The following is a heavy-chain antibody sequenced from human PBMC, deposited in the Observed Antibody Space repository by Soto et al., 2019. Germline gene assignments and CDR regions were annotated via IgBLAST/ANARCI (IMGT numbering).Heavy chain of an antibody. CDR1: GYSFITYW. V-gene: IGHV5-51*01. D-gene: IGHD2-8*01. J-gene: IGHJ4*02. CDR3: ARRSHSCNGAGCSRYYFDT. CDR2: INPADSTT. Sequence: PGESLKISCETSGYSFITYWIAWVRQMPGEGPEWVGSINPADSTTKYSPSFQGRVTISADKSISTAYVQWNSLKESDSAIYYCARRSHSCNGAGCSRYYFDTWGQGTLVTVSS.